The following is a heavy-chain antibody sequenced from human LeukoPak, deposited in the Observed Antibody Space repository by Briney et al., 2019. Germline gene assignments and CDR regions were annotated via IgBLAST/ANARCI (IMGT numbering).Heavy chain of an antibody. V-gene: IGHV4-59*01. J-gene: IGHJ3*02. CDR1: GGSISSYY. Sequence: SETLSLTCTVPGGSISSYYWSWIRQPPGKGLEWIGYIYYSGSTNYNPSLKSRVTISVDTSKNQFSLKLSSVTAADTAVYYCARGSLGHDAFDIWGQGTMVTVSS. CDR2: IYYSGST. CDR3: ARGSLGHDAFDI.